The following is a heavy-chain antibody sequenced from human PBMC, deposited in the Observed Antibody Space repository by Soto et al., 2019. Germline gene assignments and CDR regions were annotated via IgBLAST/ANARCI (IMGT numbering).Heavy chain of an antibody. CDR1: CGSFTGYY. V-gene: IGHV4-34*01. CDR2: INHSGST. J-gene: IGHJ6*02. Sequence: SDTLSLTCAVYCGSFTGYYWSWIRQPPGRGLEWIGEINHSGSTNYNPSLKSRVTISVDTSKNQFSLKLSSVTAADTAVYYCARTPYYDILTGYYYYYYYGMDVWGQGTTVT. CDR3: ARTPYYDILTGYYYYYYYGMDV. D-gene: IGHD3-9*01.